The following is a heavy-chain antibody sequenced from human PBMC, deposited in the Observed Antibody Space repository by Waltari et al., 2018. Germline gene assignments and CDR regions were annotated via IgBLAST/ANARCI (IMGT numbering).Heavy chain of an antibody. CDR1: GGSFSTHA. V-gene: IGHV1-69*05. CDR2: ISPMFVTA. D-gene: IGHD6-13*01. CDR3: ARGGLYGQQLLESAFEI. J-gene: IGHJ3*02. Sequence: QVQLVQSGAELKKPGSSVKVSCKVSGGSFSTHAITWVRQAPGQGLEWMGGISPMFVTANYAQKIQDRVTINTDESMTTAYMHLSSLTSDDTAVYYCARGGLYGQQLLESAFEIWGQGTKVTVSS.